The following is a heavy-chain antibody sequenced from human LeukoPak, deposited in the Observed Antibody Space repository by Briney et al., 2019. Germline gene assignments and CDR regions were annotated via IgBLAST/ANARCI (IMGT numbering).Heavy chain of an antibody. J-gene: IGHJ3*02. CDR1: GYTFSDYF. CDR2: INPKSGGA. Sequence: ASVKVSCKASGYTFSDYFMHWVRQAPGQGLEWVGWINPKSGGANSAQKFQGRVTLSRDTSISTAYMGLSRLRSDDTALYYCATVHMTTVTNDVRDACDMWGQGTMVTVSS. V-gene: IGHV1-2*02. CDR3: ATVHMTTVTNDVRDACDM. D-gene: IGHD4-17*01.